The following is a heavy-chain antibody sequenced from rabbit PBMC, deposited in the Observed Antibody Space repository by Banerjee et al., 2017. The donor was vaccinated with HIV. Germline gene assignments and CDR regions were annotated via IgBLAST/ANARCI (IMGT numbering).Heavy chain of an antibody. Sequence: QSLEESGGDLVKPGASLTLTCTASGFSFSSGYYMCWVRQAPGKGLEWIACIYADNSGSTDYASWATGRFTISETSSTTVTLQMTSLTAADTATYFCARRDAAYGYVGHDGFDPRGPGDPGHRL. CDR1: GFSFSSGYY. V-gene: IGHV1S40*01. D-gene: IGHD6-1*01. CDR2: IYADNSGST. J-gene: IGHJ2*01. CDR3: ARRDAAYGYVGHDGFDP.